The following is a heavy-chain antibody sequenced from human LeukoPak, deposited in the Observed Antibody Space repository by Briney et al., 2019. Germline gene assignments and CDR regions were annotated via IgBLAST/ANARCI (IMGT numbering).Heavy chain of an antibody. V-gene: IGHV4-34*01. D-gene: IGHD4-17*01. Sequence: SETLSLTCAVYGGSFSGYYWSWIRQPPGKGLEWIGEINHSGSTNYNPSLKSRVTISVDTSKNQFSLKPSSVTAADTAVYYCASTVSYYFDYWGQGTLVTVSS. CDR3: ASTVSYYFDY. CDR2: INHSGST. J-gene: IGHJ4*02. CDR1: GGSFSGYY.